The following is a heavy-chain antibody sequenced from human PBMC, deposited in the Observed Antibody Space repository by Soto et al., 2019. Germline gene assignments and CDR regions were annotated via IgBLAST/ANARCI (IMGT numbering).Heavy chain of an antibody. Sequence: SLKISCKGSGYSFTSYWIGWVRQMPGKGLEWMGIIYTGDSDTRYSPSFQGQVTISADKSLSTAYLQWSSLQASDTAMYYCARHDHSSSTGYPKDWGQGTLVTVSA. CDR3: ARHDHSSSTGYPKD. V-gene: IGHV5-51*01. CDR2: IYTGDSDT. CDR1: GYSFTSYW. D-gene: IGHD2-2*01. J-gene: IGHJ4*02.